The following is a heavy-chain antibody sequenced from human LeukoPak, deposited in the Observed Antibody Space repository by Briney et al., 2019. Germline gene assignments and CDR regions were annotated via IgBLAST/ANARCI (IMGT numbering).Heavy chain of an antibody. V-gene: IGHV1-3*01. J-gene: IGHJ1*01. CDR1: GYAFTSYA. Sequence: ASVKVSCKASGYAFTSYAMHWVRQAPGQRLEWMGWINAGNGNTKYSQKFQGRVTITRDTSASTAYMELSSLRSEDTAVYYCARDSGKRYFQHWGQGTLVTVSS. CDR2: INAGNGNT. CDR3: ARDSGKRYFQH.